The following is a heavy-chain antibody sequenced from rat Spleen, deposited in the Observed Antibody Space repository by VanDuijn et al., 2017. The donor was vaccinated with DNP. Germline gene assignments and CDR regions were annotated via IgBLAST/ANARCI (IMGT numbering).Heavy chain of an antibody. CDR1: GYSITSCC. CDR2: ISYSGTT. D-gene: IGHD1-11*01. Sequence: VQLQESGPGLVEPSQSLSLTCSVTGYSITSCCRWTWIRKFPGNKMEWIGHISYSGTTTYSPSLKSRISITRDTSKNQFFLQLNSVTTEDTATYYCTTDFERGYWGQGTLVTVSS. V-gene: IGHV3-1*01. J-gene: IGHJ3*01. CDR3: TTDFERGY.